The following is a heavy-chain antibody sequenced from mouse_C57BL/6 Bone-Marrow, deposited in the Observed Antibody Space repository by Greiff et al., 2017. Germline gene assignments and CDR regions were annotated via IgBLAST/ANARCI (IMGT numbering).Heavy chain of an antibody. CDR2: IYPGSGNT. D-gene: IGHD2-3*01. CDR1: GYTFTDYY. Sequence: QVQLQQSGAELVRPGASVKLSCKASGYTFTDYYINWVKQRPGQGLEWIARIYPGSGNTYYNEKFKGKATLTADKSSSTAYMQLSSLTSEDTAVYFCARESRWLLRLYYAMDYWGQGTSVTVSS. CDR3: ARESRWLLRLYYAMDY. J-gene: IGHJ4*01. V-gene: IGHV1-76*01.